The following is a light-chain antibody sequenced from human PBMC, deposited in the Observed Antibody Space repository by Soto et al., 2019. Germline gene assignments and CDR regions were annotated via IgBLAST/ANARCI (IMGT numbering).Light chain of an antibody. Sequence: EIVLTQSPATLSLPPGERATLSCRASQSLSSYLAWYQQKPGQAPRLLIYDASNRAAGIPARFSGSGSGTDFTLTISSLKPEDIAVYYCQQRVHWPLTFGGGTKLEIK. CDR2: DAS. CDR1: QSLSSY. J-gene: IGKJ4*01. CDR3: QQRVHWPLT. V-gene: IGKV3-11*01.